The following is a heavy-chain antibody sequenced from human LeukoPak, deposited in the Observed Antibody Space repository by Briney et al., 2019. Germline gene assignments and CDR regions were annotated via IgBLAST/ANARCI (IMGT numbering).Heavy chain of an antibody. CDR3: ARGCSPGTCSPFDY. CDR1: GGSIGSHY. D-gene: IGHD2-15*01. CDR2: ISSSISTV. J-gene: IGHJ4*02. V-gene: IGHV3-48*02. Sequence: LPSETLSLTCTVSGGSIGSHYWNWIRQPPGKWLEWVSYISSSISTVYYADSVRGRFTISRDNAKNSLYLQMNSLRDEDTAVYYCARGCSPGTCSPFDYWGQGTLVTVSS.